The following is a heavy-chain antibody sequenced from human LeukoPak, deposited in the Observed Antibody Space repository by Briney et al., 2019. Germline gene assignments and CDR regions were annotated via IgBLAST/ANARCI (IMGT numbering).Heavy chain of an antibody. V-gene: IGHV4-39*07. CDR1: GGSISSRSYY. D-gene: IGHD2-15*01. Sequence: PSETLSLTCTVSGGSISSRSYYWGWIRQPPGKGLEWIGSIYYSGSAYYNPSLKSRVTISVDTSKNQFSLKLSSVTAADTAVYYCARAVAGSRRRVFDYWGQGTLVTVSS. J-gene: IGHJ4*02. CDR3: ARAVAGSRRRVFDY. CDR2: IYYSGSA.